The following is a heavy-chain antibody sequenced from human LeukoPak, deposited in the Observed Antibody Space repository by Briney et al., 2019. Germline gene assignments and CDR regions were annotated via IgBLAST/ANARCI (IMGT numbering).Heavy chain of an antibody. J-gene: IGHJ3*02. D-gene: IGHD1-26*01. V-gene: IGHV3-30-3*01. Sequence: PGRSLRLSCAASGFTFSSYAMHWVRQAPGKGLEWVAVISYDGSNKHYADSVKGRFTISRDNSKNTLYLQMNSLRAEDTAVYYCARDASPWELLPSDAFDIWGQGTMVTVSS. CDR1: GFTFSSYA. CDR3: ARDASPWELLPSDAFDI. CDR2: ISYDGSNK.